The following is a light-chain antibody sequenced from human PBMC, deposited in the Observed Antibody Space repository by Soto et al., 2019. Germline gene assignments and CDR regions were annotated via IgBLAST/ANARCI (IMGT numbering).Light chain of an antibody. CDR1: QSVSSY. CDR2: DAS. V-gene: IGKV3-11*01. J-gene: IGKJ3*01. Sequence: EIVLTQSPATLSLSPGERATLSCRASQSVSSYLAWYQQNPGQAPRLLIYDASNRATGIPARFSGSGSGTDFTLTISSLEPEDFAVYDCQQRSNWPPFTFGPGTKVDIK. CDR3: QQRSNWPPFT.